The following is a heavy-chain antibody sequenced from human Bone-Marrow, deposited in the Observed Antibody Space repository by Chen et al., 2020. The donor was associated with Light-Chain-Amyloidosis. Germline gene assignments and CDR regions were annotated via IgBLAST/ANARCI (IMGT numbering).Heavy chain of an antibody. CDR3: AKGQGGSGWHFDS. V-gene: IGHV3-43*01. J-gene: IGHJ4*02. CDR1: GFTFDDYP. Sequence: EVQLVESGGVVVQPGESLRLSCEASGFTFDDYPMHWVRQAPGESLEWVSLISWYGGRAYYADSLKGRFTISRDNSKNSLYLQMNSLSTEDTALYYCAKGQGGSGWHFDSWGQGTLVTVSS. D-gene: IGHD6-19*01. CDR2: ISWYGGRA.